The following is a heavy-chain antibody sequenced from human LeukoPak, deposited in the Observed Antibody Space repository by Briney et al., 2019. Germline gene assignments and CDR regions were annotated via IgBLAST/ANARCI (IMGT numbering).Heavy chain of an antibody. CDR3: ARGLITTGFDH. Sequence: ASVKVSCKVSGNTLSELSMHWVRQATGQGLEWMGWMNPNSGNTGYAQKFQGRVTMTRNTSISTAYMELSSLRSEDTAVYYCARGLITTGFDHWGQGTLVTVSS. V-gene: IGHV1-8*01. J-gene: IGHJ4*02. CDR2: MNPNSGNT. CDR1: GNTLSELS. D-gene: IGHD3-22*01.